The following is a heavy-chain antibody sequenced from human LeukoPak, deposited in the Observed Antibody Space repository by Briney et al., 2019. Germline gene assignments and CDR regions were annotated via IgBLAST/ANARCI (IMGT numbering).Heavy chain of an antibody. CDR2: IYYSGST. J-gene: IGHJ5*02. CDR3: ARPDDYGVNWFDP. D-gene: IGHD4-17*01. V-gene: IGHV4-39*01. Sequence: SETLSLTCTVSGGSISSSSYYWGWLRQPPGKGLEWIGSIYYSGSTYYNPSLKSRVTISVDTSKNQFPLKLSSVTAADTAVYYCARPDDYGVNWFDPWGQGTLVTVSS. CDR1: GGSISSSSYY.